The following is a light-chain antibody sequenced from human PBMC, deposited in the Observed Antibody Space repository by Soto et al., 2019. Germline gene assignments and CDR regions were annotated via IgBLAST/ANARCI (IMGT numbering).Light chain of an antibody. J-gene: IGLJ1*01. CDR3: SSYTSSSTRV. CDR1: SSDVGGHNY. CDR2: DVS. V-gene: IGLV2-14*01. Sequence: QSVLTQPASVSGSPGQPITISCTETSSDVGGHNYVSWYQQHPGKAPKLMIYDVSNRPSGVSNRFSGSKSGNTASLTISGLQAEDEADYYCSSYTSSSTRVFGTGTKVTVL.